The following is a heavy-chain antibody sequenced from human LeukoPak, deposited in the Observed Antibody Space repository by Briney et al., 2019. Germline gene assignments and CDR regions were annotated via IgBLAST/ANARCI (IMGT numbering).Heavy chain of an antibody. D-gene: IGHD3-16*01. Sequence: GGSLRLSCAASGFTFSTYWMTWVRQAPGKGLEWVSAISGSARSTYYADSVKGRFTISRDNSKNTLFLQMNSLRAEDTAVYYCAKDRGAYTGSPGFDYWGQGTLVTVSS. J-gene: IGHJ4*02. CDR3: AKDRGAYTGSPGFDY. CDR1: GFTFSTYW. V-gene: IGHV3-23*01. CDR2: ISGSARST.